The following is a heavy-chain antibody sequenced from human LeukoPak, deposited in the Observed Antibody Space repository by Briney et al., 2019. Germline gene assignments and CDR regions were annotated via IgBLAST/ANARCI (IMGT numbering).Heavy chain of an antibody. V-gene: IGHV1-2*02. CDR2: INPNSGGT. J-gene: IGHJ4*02. Sequence: ASVKVSCKASGYSFTDYYMHWVRQAPGQGLEWMGWINPNSGGTNYAQNFQDRVTMTRDTSISTAYIELSRLTSDDTAVYYCARDAARTTAPDDYWGQGTLVTVSS. CDR1: GYSFTDYY. CDR3: ARDAARTTAPDDY. D-gene: IGHD1-1*01.